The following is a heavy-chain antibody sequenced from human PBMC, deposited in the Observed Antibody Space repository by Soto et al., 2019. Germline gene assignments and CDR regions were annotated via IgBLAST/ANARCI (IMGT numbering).Heavy chain of an antibody. J-gene: IGHJ4*02. CDR3: TTVEMAARVDY. CDR2: IRSKAYGGTT. D-gene: IGHD6-19*01. Sequence: EVQLVESGGGLVQPGRSLRLSCTASGFTFGDYAMSWVRQAPGKGLEWVGFIRSKAYGGTTEYAASVKGRFTISRDDSKSIAYLQMNSLKTEDTAVYYCTTVEMAARVDYWGQGTLVTVSS. V-gene: IGHV3-49*04. CDR1: GFTFGDYA.